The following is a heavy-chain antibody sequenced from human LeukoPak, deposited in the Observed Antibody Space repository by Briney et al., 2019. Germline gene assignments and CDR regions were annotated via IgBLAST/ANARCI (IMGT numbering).Heavy chain of an antibody. V-gene: IGHV3-15*01. J-gene: IGHJ6*03. CDR3: TTDPDCSSTSCYRNYYYYYYMDV. CDR2: IKSKTDGGTT. D-gene: IGHD2-2*01. Sequence: PGGSLRLSCAASGLTFSNAWMSWVRQAPGKGLEWVGRIKSKTDGGTTDYAAPVKGRFTISRDDSKNTLYLQMNSLKTEDTAVYYCTTDPDCSSTSCYRNYYYYYYMDVWGKGTTVTVSS. CDR1: GLTFSNAW.